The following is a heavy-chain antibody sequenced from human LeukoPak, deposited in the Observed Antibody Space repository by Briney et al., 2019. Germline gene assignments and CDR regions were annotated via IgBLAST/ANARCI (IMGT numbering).Heavy chain of an antibody. CDR2: INHSGSS. CDR1: GGSFSGYY. D-gene: IGHD6-13*01. V-gene: IGHV4-34*01. CDR3: ARGRVAAAGINWFDP. Sequence: SETLSLTCAVYGGSFSGYYWSWIRQPPGKGLEWIGEINHSGSSNYNPSLKSRVTISVDTSKNQFSLKLSSVTAADTAVYYCARGRVAAAGINWFDPWGQGTLVTVSS. J-gene: IGHJ5*02.